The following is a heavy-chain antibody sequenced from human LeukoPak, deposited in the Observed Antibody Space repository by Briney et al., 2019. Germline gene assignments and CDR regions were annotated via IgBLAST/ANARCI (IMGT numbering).Heavy chain of an antibody. J-gene: IGHJ4*02. CDR2: INPNSGGT. D-gene: IGHD5-18*01. V-gene: IGHV1-2*02. CDR3: ARDGDVDTAMVFDY. Sequence: ASVKVSCKASGYTFTSYYMHWVRQAPGQGLEWMGWINPNSGGTNYAQKFQGRATMTRDTSISTAYMELSRLRSDDTAVYYCARDGDVDTAMVFDYWGQGTLVTVSS. CDR1: GYTFTSYY.